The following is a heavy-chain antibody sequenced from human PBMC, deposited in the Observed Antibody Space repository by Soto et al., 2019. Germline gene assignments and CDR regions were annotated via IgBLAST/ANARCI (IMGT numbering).Heavy chain of an antibody. CDR3: ARIGRGIAVAGFDY. Sequence: ASVKVSCKASGYTFTSYDINWVRQATGQGLEWMGWMNPNSGNTGYAQKFQGRVTMTRNTSISTAYMELSSLRSEDTAVYYCARIGRGIAVAGFDYWGQGTLVTVSS. CDR2: MNPNSGNT. CDR1: GYTFTSYD. V-gene: IGHV1-8*01. J-gene: IGHJ4*02. D-gene: IGHD6-13*01.